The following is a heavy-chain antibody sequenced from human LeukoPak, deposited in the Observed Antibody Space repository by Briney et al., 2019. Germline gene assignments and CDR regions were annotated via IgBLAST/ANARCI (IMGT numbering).Heavy chain of an antibody. CDR1: GGSISSSNW. CDR3: ARDTNYYDSSGPGDY. CDR2: IYHSGST. Sequence: SGTLSLTCAVSGGSISSSNWWSWVRQPPGKGLEWIGEIYHSGSTNYNPSLKSRVTISVDKSKNQFSLKLSSVTAADTAVYYCARDTNYYDSSGPGDYWGQGTLVTVSS. V-gene: IGHV4-4*02. D-gene: IGHD3-22*01. J-gene: IGHJ4*02.